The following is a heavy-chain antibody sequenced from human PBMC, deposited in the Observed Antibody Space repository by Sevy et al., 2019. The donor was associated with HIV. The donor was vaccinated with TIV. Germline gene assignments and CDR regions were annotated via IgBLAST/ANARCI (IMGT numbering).Heavy chain of an antibody. J-gene: IGHJ5*02. CDR3: ARDQHDYGGNLRTGWFDP. CDR1: GFTFSSYG. V-gene: IGHV3-30-3*01. D-gene: IGHD4-17*01. CDR2: ISYDGSNK. Sequence: GGSLRLSCAASGFTFSSYGIHWVRQAPGKGLDWVAVISYDGSNKNYADSVKGRFTISRDNSKNTLYLQMNSLRAEDTAVYYCARDQHDYGGNLRTGWFDPWGQGTLVTVSS.